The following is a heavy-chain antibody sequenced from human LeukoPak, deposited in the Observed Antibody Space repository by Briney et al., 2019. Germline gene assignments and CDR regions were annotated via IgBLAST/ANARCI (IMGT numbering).Heavy chain of an antibody. V-gene: IGHV3-30*18. J-gene: IGHJ6*02. CDR3: AKDIPDATTVNLNYYYYGMDV. CDR2: ISYDGSNK. D-gene: IGHD4-17*01. Sequence: GGSLRLSCAASGFTFSSYGMHWVRQAPGKGLEWVAVISYDGSNKYYADSVKGRFTISRDNSKNTLYLQMNSLRAEDTAVYYCAKDIPDATTVNLNYYYYGMDVWGQGTTVTVSS. CDR1: GFTFSSYG.